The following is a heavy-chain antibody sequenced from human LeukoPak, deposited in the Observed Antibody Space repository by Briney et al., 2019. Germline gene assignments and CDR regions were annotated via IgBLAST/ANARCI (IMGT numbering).Heavy chain of an antibody. CDR1: GYTFTSYG. Sequence: GASVKVSCKASGYTFTSYGISWVRQAPGQGLEWMGWISAYNGNTNYAQKFQGRVTITADESTSTAYMELSSLRSEDTAVYYCAGSYCSGGSCYGSDYYYYGMDVWGQGTTVTVSS. D-gene: IGHD2-15*01. CDR2: ISAYNGNT. J-gene: IGHJ6*02. CDR3: AGSYCSGGSCYGSDYYYYGMDV. V-gene: IGHV1-18*01.